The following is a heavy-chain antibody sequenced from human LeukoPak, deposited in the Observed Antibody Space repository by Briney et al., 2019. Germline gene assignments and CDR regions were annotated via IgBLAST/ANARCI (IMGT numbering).Heavy chain of an antibody. J-gene: IGHJ4*02. CDR2: INHSGST. CDR3: ARGRPAEIVVVPAATTPTFDY. D-gene: IGHD2-2*01. V-gene: IGHV4-34*01. Sequence: SETLSLTCAVYGGSFSGYSWSWIRQPPGKGLEWIGEINHSGSTNYNPSLKSRVTISVDTSKNQFSLKLSSVTAADTAVYYCARGRPAEIVVVPAATTPTFDYWGQGTLVTVSS. CDR1: GGSFSGYS.